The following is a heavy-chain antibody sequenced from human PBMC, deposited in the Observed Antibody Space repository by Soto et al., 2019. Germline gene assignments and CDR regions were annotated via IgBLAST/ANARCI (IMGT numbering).Heavy chain of an antibody. V-gene: IGHV4-30-4*01. CDR3: ARGYYDYVWGSYRYPDY. J-gene: IGHJ4*02. Sequence: KASETLSLTCTVSGGSISSGDYYWSWIRQPPGKGLEWIGYIYYSGSTYYNPSLKSRVTISVDTSKNQFSLKLSSVTAADTAVYYCARGYYDYVWGSYRYPDYWGQGTLVTVSS. D-gene: IGHD3-16*02. CDR2: IYYSGST. CDR1: GGSISSGDYY.